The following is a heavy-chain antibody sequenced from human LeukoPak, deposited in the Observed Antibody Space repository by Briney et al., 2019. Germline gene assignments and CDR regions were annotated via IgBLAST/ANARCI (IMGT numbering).Heavy chain of an antibody. CDR3: ARAPPLVGATDFDY. D-gene: IGHD1-26*01. J-gene: IGHJ4*02. CDR1: GYTFTGYY. CDR2: INPNSGGT. V-gene: IGHV1-2*02. Sequence: ASVKVSCKASGYTFTGYYMHWVRQAPGQGLEWMGWINPNSGGTNYAQKFQGRVTMTRDTSISTAYMELSRLRSEDTAVYYCARAPPLVGATDFDYWGQGTLVTVSS.